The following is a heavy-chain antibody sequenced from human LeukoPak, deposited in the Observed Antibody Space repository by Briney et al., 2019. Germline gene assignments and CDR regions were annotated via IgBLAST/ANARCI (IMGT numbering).Heavy chain of an antibody. J-gene: IGHJ4*02. D-gene: IGHD1-26*01. CDR1: GFTFSSYA. CDR3: AKDFGPLGGANPFDY. V-gene: IGHV3-23*01. Sequence: PGGSLRLSCAASGFTFSSYAMSWVRQAPGKGLEWVSAISGSGGSTYYADSVKGRFTISRDNSKNTLYLQMNSLRAEDTAVYYCAKDFGPLGGANPFDYWGQGTLVTVSS. CDR2: ISGSGGST.